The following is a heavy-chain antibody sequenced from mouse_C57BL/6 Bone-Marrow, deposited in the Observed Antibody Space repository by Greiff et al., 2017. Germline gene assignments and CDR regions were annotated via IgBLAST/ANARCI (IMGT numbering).Heavy chain of an antibody. J-gene: IGHJ3*01. CDR2: ISSGGDYI. Sequence: EVQRVESGEGLVKPGGSLKLSCAASGFTFSSYAMSWVRQTPEKRLEWVAYISSGGDYIYYADTVKGRFTISRDNASNTLYLQMSSLNSEDAAMYYCTREGSYYPAWFAYWGQGTLVTVSA. CDR3: TREGSYYPAWFAY. D-gene: IGHD2-1*01. V-gene: IGHV5-9-1*02. CDR1: GFTFSSYA.